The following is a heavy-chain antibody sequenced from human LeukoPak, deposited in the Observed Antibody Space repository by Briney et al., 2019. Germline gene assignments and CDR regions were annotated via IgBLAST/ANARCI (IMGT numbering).Heavy chain of an antibody. V-gene: IGHV4-59*01. D-gene: IGHD3-3*01. CDR2: IYYSGST. Sequence: SETLSLTCTVSGGSISSYYWSWIRQPPGKGLEWIGYIYYSGSTNYNPSLKSRVTISIDTSKNQFSLKLSSVTAADTAVYYCARGVFHDAFDMWGQGTMVTVSS. J-gene: IGHJ3*02. CDR1: GGSISSYY. CDR3: ARGVFHDAFDM.